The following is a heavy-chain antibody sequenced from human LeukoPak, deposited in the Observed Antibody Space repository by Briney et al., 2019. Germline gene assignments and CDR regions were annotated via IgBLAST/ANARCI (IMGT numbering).Heavy chain of an antibody. Sequence: ASVKVSCKASGYTFTSYGISWVRQAPGQGLEWMGWISAYNGNTNYAQKLQGRVTMTTDTSTSTAYMELRSLRSDDTDVYYCATTLRDYYDSSQPLCYWGQGTLVTVSS. CDR2: ISAYNGNT. D-gene: IGHD3-22*01. V-gene: IGHV1-18*01. CDR1: GYTFTSYG. J-gene: IGHJ4*02. CDR3: ATTLRDYYDSSQPLCY.